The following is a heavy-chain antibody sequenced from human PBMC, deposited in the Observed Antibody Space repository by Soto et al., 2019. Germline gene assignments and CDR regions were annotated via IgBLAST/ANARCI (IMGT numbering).Heavy chain of an antibody. CDR3: ARGPTDYYDNSANYFLDY. CDR1: GYTFITYG. J-gene: IGHJ4*02. CDR2: ISTYNGNT. V-gene: IGHV1-18*01. D-gene: IGHD3-22*01. Sequence: GASVKVSCKASGYTFITYGVSWVRQAPGQGLDWLGWISTYNGNTRYAERLQGRVTITTDTTTNTAYMKLRNLISDDTAVYYCARGPTDYYDNSANYFLDYWGQGTLVTVSS.